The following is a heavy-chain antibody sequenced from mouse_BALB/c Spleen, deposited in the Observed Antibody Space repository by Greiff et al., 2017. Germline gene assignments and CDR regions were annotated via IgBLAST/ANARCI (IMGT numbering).Heavy chain of an antibody. CDR2: IDPENGNT. CDR1: GFNIKDYY. CDR3: ARIYYCGSSLL. Sequence: VQLQQSGAELVRPGALVKLSCKASGFNIKDYYMHWVKQRPEQGLEWIGWIDPENGNTIYDPKFQGKASLTADTSSNTAYLQLSSLTSEDTAVYYCARIYYCGSSLLWGQGTLVTVSA. D-gene: IGHD1-1*01. J-gene: IGHJ3*01. V-gene: IGHV14-1*02.